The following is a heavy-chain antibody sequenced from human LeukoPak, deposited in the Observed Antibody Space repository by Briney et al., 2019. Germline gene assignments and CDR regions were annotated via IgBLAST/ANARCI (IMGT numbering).Heavy chain of an antibody. CDR3: AKHLSGLRYFDWLPRDYYYMDV. J-gene: IGHJ6*03. CDR2: ISGSGGST. V-gene: IGHV3-23*01. CDR1: GFTFSSYA. D-gene: IGHD3-9*01. Sequence: GGSVRLSCAASGFTFSSYAMSWVRQAPGKGLEWVSAISGSGGSTYYADSVKGRFTISRDNSKNTLYLQMNSLRAEDTAVYYCAKHLSGLRYFDWLPRDYYYMDVWGKGTTVTVPS.